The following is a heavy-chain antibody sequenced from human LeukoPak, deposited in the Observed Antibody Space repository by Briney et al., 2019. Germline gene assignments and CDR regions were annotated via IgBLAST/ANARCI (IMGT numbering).Heavy chain of an antibody. CDR3: ARSRSGYSYDHAAFDI. J-gene: IGHJ3*02. CDR1: GGSINSYY. V-gene: IGHV4-59*01. Sequence: PSETLSLTCTVSGGSINSYYWSWIRQPPGKGLEWLAYIDYRGSTTYNPSLKSRVTISVDTSRNQFSLKLSSVTAADTAVYYCARSRSGYSYDHAAFDIWGQGTMVTVSS. CDR2: IDYRGST. D-gene: IGHD5-18*01.